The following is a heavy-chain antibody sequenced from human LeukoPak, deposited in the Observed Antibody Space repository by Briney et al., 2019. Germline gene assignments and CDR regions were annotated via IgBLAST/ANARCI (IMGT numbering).Heavy chain of an antibody. CDR1: GFTFSRYW. CDR2: IDRSGGGT. CDR3: ASSDWTNDAGDF. D-gene: IGHD1/OR15-1a*01. V-gene: IGHV3-20*04. Sequence: GGSLRLSCAASGFTFSRYWMHWVRQAPGKGLEWVSGIDRSGGGTGYADSVKGRFTISRDNAKNSLYLQMNSLRAEDTAFYYCASSDWTNDAGDFWGQGALVTVSS. J-gene: IGHJ4*02.